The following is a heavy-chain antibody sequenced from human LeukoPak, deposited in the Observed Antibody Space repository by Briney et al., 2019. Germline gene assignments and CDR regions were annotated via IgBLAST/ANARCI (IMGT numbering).Heavy chain of an antibody. CDR3: ATDLIAARPVSGNRCDY. CDR2: IIPILGIA. D-gene: IGHD6-6*01. Sequence: SVRVTCTSSGGTFTNYGFSWVRQAPGQGLEWMGRIIPILGIANYAQKFQGRVTITADKSTSTAYMELSSLRSEDTAVYYCATDLIAARPVSGNRCDYWGQGALVTVSS. CDR1: GGTFTNYG. J-gene: IGHJ4*02. V-gene: IGHV1-69*04.